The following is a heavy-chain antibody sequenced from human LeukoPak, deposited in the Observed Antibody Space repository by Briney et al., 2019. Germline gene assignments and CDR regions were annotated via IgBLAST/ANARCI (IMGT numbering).Heavy chain of an antibody. J-gene: IGHJ6*03. V-gene: IGHV3-30*01. CDR3: AREAAAGYYYYYYMDV. CDR2: ISYDGSNK. CDR1: GFTFSSYA. D-gene: IGHD6-13*01. Sequence: GGSLRLSCAASGFTFSSYAMHWVRQAPGKGLEWVAVISYDGSNKYYADSVKGRFTISRDNSKNTLYLQMNSLRAEDTAVYYCAREAAAGYYYYYYMDVWGEGTTVTVSS.